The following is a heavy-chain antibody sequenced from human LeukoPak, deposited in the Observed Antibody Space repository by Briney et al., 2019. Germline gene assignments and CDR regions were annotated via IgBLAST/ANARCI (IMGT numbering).Heavy chain of an antibody. V-gene: IGHV4-59*08. CDR1: GGSISSYY. J-gene: IGHJ4*02. D-gene: IGHD2-21*02. CDR2: VYFSGAT. CDR3: ASTATAYCGGDCYSGGQGIASDY. Sequence: SETLSLTCTVSGGSISSYYWSWIRQPPGKGLEWIGYVYFSGATNYNPSLKSRVTISVDTSKNQFSLKLSSVTAADTAVYYCASTATAYCGGDCYSGGQGIASDYWGQGTLVTVSS.